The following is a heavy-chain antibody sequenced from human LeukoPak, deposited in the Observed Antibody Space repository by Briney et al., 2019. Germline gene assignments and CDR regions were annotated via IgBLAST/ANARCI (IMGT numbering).Heavy chain of an antibody. V-gene: IGHV4-59*01. CDR3: ARMGYSSGWYPYYYYGMDV. D-gene: IGHD6-19*01. J-gene: IGHJ6*02. Sequence: PSETLSLTCTVSGGSISSYYWSWIRQPPGKGLEWIGYIYYSGSTNYNPSLKSRVTISVDTSKNQFSLKLSSVTAADTAVYYCARMGYSSGWYPYYYYGMDVWGQGTTVTVSS. CDR2: IYYSGST. CDR1: GGSISSYY.